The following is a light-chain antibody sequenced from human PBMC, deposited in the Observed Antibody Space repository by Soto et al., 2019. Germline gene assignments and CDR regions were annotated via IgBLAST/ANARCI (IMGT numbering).Light chain of an antibody. CDR2: GTD. J-gene: IGLJ3*02. V-gene: IGLV8-61*01. Sequence: QAVVTQEPSISVSPGGTVTLTCGLNSGSVSTSDYPSWYQQTPGQAPRTLIYGTDTRSSGVPDRFSGSIVGNKAALTITGAQAEDESDHYCVLYMTSGLRVFGGGTKLTVL. CDR1: SGSVSTSDY. CDR3: VLYMTSGLRV.